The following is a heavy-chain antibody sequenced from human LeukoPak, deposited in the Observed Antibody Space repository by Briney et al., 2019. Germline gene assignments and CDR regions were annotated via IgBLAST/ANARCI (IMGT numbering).Heavy chain of an antibody. Sequence: PSETLSLTCTVSGDSISSGYYWGWIRQPPGKGLEWIGSIHYSGSTYYNPSLKSRVTMSVDTSKNQFSLKLSSVTAADTAMYYCARDSSIGYYPGLYFQHWGQGTLVTVSS. CDR3: ARDSSIGYYPGLYFQH. D-gene: IGHD6-19*01. J-gene: IGHJ1*01. V-gene: IGHV4-38-2*02. CDR1: GDSISSGYY. CDR2: IHYSGST.